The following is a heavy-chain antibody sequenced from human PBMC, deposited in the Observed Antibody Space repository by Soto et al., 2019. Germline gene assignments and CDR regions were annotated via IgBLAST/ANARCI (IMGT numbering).Heavy chain of an antibody. CDR2: IYWDDDK. CDR1: GFSLSTSGVG. Sequence: QITLKESGPTRVKPTQTLTLTCTCSGFSLSTSGVGVAWIRQPPGKALEWLALIYWDDDKRYSPSLKSRLTITKDTSKNQVVLTMTNMHPVDTATYYCAHRPRGLWGVIVPFDYWGQGTLVTVSS. CDR3: AHRPRGLWGVIVPFDY. J-gene: IGHJ4*02. D-gene: IGHD3-16*02. V-gene: IGHV2-5*02.